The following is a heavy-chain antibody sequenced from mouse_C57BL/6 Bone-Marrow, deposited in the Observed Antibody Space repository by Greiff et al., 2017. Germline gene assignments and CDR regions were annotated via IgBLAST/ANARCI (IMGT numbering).Heavy chain of an antibody. Sequence: VKLQQPGAELVKPGASVKLSCKASGYTFTSYWMHWVKQRPGQGLEWIGMIHPNSGSTNYNEKFKSKATLTVDKSSSTAYMQLSSLTSEDSAVYYCARYYGSYFDYWGQGTTLTVSS. CDR2: IHPNSGST. J-gene: IGHJ2*01. V-gene: IGHV1-64*01. D-gene: IGHD1-1*01. CDR1: GYTFTSYW. CDR3: ARYYGSYFDY.